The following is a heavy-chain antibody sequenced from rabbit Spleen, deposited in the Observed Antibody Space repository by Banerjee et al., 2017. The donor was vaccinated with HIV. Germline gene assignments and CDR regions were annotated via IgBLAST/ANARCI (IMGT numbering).Heavy chain of an antibody. V-gene: IGHV1S45*01. CDR2: AVAGSSDRT. J-gene: IGHJ6*01. D-gene: IGHD8-1*01. Sequence: QEQLVESGGGLVQPEGSLTLTCKASGFDFSSNAMCWVRQAPGKRPEWIACAVAGSSDRTYSATWAKGRFTISKSSSTTVTLQMTGLTAADTATYFCARDTGTSFSTYGMDLWGPGTLVTVS. CDR3: ARDTGTSFSTYGMDL. CDR1: GFDFSSNA.